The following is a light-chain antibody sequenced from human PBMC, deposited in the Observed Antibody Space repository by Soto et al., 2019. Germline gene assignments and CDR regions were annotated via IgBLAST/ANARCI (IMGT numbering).Light chain of an antibody. J-gene: IGLJ1*01. Sequence: PALTQPPSASGSPGRSVTISCTGASSDVGGYNFVSWYQQHPGKAPKLLIYEVTKRPSGVPDRFSGSRSGNTASLTVSGLQAEDEADYYCSSYAGSNNMVFGTGTKVTVL. CDR2: EVT. V-gene: IGLV2-8*01. CDR3: SSYAGSNNMV. CDR1: SSDVGGYNF.